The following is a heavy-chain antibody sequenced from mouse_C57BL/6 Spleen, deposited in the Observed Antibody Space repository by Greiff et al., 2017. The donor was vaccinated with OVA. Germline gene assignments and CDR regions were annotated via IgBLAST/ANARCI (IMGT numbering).Heavy chain of an antibody. D-gene: IGHD4-1*02. V-gene: IGHV1-5*01. Sequence: EVQLQQSGTVLARPGASVKMSCKTSGYTFTSYWMHWVKQRPGQGLEWIGAIYPGNSDTSYNQKFKGKAKLTAVTSASTAYMELSSLTNEDSAVYYCTRSAPQLGRGLDYWGQGTTLTVSS. J-gene: IGHJ2*01. CDR3: TRSAPQLGRGLDY. CDR2: IYPGNSDT. CDR1: GYTFTSYW.